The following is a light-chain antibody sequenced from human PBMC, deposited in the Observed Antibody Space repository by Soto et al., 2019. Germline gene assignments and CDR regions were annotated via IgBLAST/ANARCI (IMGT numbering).Light chain of an antibody. CDR2: EVY. Sequence: QSALTQSASVSGSPGQSITISCTGTSSDVGSYNLVSWYKQHPGKAPKLIIYEVYKRPSGISNRFSGSKSGNTASLTISGLQAEDEADYYCSSYAAITSFVFGGGTKVTVL. J-gene: IGLJ2*01. V-gene: IGLV2-23*02. CDR3: SSYAAITSFV. CDR1: SSDVGSYNL.